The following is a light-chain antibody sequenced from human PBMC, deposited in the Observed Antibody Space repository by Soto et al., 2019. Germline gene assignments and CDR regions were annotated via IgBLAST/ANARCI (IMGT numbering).Light chain of an antibody. CDR3: QQHGSSSWT. CDR1: ESVSSTY. V-gene: IGKV3-20*01. Sequence: EIVLTQSPGTLALSPGEGAALSCKASESVSSTYLAWYQQRPGQAPRLLIYGASSRAAGIPDRFSGAGSGTDFTLTISRLEPEDFAVYYCQQHGSSSWTFGQGTKVDIK. J-gene: IGKJ1*01. CDR2: GAS.